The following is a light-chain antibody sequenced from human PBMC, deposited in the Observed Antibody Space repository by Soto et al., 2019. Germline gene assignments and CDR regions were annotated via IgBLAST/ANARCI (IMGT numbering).Light chain of an antibody. CDR3: LHYYGGAQPV. CDR1: TGAVTSGYY. V-gene: IGLV7-43*01. J-gene: IGLJ2*01. Sequence: QTVVTQEPSLTVSPGGTVTLTCASSTGAVTSGYYPNWFQQKPGQAPRALIYGTSNKHSWTPARFSGSLLGGKAALTLSGVQPEDEADYYCLHYYGGAQPVFGGGTKVNVL. CDR2: GTS.